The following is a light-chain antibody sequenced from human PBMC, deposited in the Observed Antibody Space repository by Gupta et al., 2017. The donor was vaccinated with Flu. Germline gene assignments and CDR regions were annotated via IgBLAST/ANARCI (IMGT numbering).Light chain of an antibody. CDR2: SNN. CDR3: AAWDDSLNGFYV. V-gene: IGLV1-44*01. Sequence: QSVLTQPPSASGTPGQRVTIYCSGSSSNIGSNTVNWSRQLPGTAPKLHIYSNNQRPSGFPDRFSVSKSGTSASLAISGLQSEDEADYYCAAWDDSLNGFYVFGTGTKVTVL. J-gene: IGLJ1*01. CDR1: SSNIGSNT.